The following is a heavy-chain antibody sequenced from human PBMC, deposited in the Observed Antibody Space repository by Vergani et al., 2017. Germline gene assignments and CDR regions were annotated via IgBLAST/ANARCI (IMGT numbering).Heavy chain of an antibody. D-gene: IGHD3-22*01. Sequence: QVQLVQSGSEVRKPGASVKVSCQVSGYSLTELTIHWVRQAPAKGLEWMGGCDPEHGEVTSANHIQGRVTMTANRSTDTSYMVLSSLRPEDTALYYCATVTDFYDSSGYYLDYWGQGTLVTVSS. V-gene: IGHV1-24*01. J-gene: IGHJ4*02. CDR1: GYSLTELT. CDR2: CDPEHGEV. CDR3: ATVTDFYDSSGYYLDY.